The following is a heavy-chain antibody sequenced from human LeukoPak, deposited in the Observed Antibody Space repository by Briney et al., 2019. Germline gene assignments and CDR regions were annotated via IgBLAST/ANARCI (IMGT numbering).Heavy chain of an antibody. CDR3: ARDPPTYYDILTGHLDY. V-gene: IGHV3-30-3*01. J-gene: IGHJ4*02. CDR2: ISSDGNNK. D-gene: IGHD3-9*01. Sequence: AGGSLRLSCAASGFTFNNYAIHWVRQAPGKGLEWLAVISSDGNNKYYTVSVKGRFIISRDNSKNTLYLQMNSLRTEDTAVYYCARDPPTYYDILTGHLDYWGQGTLVTVSS. CDR1: GFTFNNYA.